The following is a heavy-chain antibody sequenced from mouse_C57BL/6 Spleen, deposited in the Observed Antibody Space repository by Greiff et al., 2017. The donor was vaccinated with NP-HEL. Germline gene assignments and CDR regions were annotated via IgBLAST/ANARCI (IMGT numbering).Heavy chain of an antibody. J-gene: IGHJ1*03. CDR3: ARWHGSSYWWYFDD. D-gene: IGHD1-1*01. CDR1: GYSFTGYY. Sequence: VQLKESGPELVKPGASVKISCKASGYSFTGYYMNWVKQSPEKSLEWIGEINPSTGGTTYNQKFKAKATLTVDKSSSTAYMQLKSLTSEDSAVYYCARWHGSSYWWYFDDWGKGTTVTVSS. CDR2: INPSTGGT. V-gene: IGHV1-42*01.